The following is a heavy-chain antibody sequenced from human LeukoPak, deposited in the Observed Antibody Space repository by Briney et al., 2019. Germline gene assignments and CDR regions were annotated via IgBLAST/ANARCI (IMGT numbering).Heavy chain of an antibody. Sequence: QAGGSLRLSCASSAFNFTAYWMHWVRQDPRQGLLWVVRINSDGTTTNYADSVKGRFTISRDNAKNTLFLQMNSLRAEDTAVYFCAVSNGGYGPWGQGAQVTVSS. CDR3: AVSNGGYGP. J-gene: IGHJ5*02. D-gene: IGHD5-12*01. V-gene: IGHV3-74*01. CDR2: INSDGTTT. CDR1: AFNFTAYW.